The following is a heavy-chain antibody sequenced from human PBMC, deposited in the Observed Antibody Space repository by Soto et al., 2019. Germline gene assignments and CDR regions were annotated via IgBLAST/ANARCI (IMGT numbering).Heavy chain of an antibody. CDR1: GYTLTELS. CDR2: FDPEDGET. V-gene: IGHV1-24*01. CDR3: ATGPTYIVATKRFDY. D-gene: IGHD5-12*01. J-gene: IGHJ4*02. Sequence: GASVKVSCKVSGYTLTELSMHWVRQAPGKGLEWMGGFDPEDGETIYAQKFQGRVTMTEDTSTDTAYMELSSLRSEDTAVYYCATGPTYIVATKRFDYWGQGTLVTVSS.